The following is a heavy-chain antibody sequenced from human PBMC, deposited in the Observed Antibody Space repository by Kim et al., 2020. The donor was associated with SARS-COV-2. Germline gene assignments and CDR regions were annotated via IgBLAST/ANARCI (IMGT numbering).Heavy chain of an antibody. CDR3: ARDGNNEVWWLPYYYYYGMDV. D-gene: IGHD5-12*01. Sequence: FTISRDNSKNTLYLQMNSLRAEDTAVYYCARDGNNEVWWLPYYYYYGMDVWGQGTTVTVSS. J-gene: IGHJ6*02. V-gene: IGHV3-30*07.